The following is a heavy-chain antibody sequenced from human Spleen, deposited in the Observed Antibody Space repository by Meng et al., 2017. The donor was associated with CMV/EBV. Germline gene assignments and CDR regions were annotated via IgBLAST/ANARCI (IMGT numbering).Heavy chain of an antibody. D-gene: IGHD2-2*01. V-gene: IGHV1-46*01. J-gene: IGHJ5*02. CDR2: INPGGGST. CDR1: GYTFTSYY. CDR3: VGYCSSTSCSTGWLDP. Sequence: ASVKVSCKASGYTFTSYYIHWVRQAPGQGLEWMGIINPGGGSTSYAQKFQGRVTMTRDTSTSTVYMELSSLRSEDTAVYYCVGYCSSTSCSTGWLDPWGQGTLVTVSS.